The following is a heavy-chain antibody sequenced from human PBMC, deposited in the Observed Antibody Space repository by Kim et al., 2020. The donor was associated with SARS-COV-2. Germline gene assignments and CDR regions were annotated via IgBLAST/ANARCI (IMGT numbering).Heavy chain of an antibody. V-gene: IGHV2-5*02. CDR1: GFSLSSDEVG. CDR3: ALSGDYYDESGYPFDD. J-gene: IGHJ4*02. D-gene: IGHD3-22*01. CDR2: IYWDDDK. Sequence: SGPTLVNPTQTLTLTCTFSGFSLSSDEVGVGWIRQPPGKALEWLALIYWDDDKRFSPSLESRLSITKDTSKNQVVLTMSNVDPVDTATYFCALSGDYYDESGYPFDDWGQGTLVTVSS.